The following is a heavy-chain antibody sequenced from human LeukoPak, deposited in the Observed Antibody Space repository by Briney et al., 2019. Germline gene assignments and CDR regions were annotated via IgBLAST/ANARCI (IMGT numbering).Heavy chain of an antibody. J-gene: IGHJ5*02. CDR3: ARHEYSGSYYGLSWFDP. V-gene: IGHV4-4*07. CDR2: VYTSGTT. D-gene: IGHD1-26*01. Sequence: SETLSLTCNVSGGSISGYYWNWIRQPAGKGLEWVGRVYTSGTTNYNPSLKSRVTMSVDTSKNQFSLNPSSVTAADTAVYYCARHEYSGSYYGLSWFDPWGQGTLVTVSS. CDR1: GGSISGYY.